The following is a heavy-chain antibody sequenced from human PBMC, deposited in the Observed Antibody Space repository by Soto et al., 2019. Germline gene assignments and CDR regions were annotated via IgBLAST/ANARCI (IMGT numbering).Heavy chain of an antibody. CDR2: MNPNSGNT. Sequence: EASVKVCCKSSGYTFTSYYINWVRLATGQGLEWMGWMNPNSGNTGYAQKFQDRVTMTSDNAKNTLYLQMNSLRAEDTAVYYCARDDYGYPGYWGQGTLVTVSS. CDR3: ARDDYGYPGY. D-gene: IGHD4-17*01. J-gene: IGHJ4*02. CDR1: GYTFTSYY. V-gene: IGHV1-8*01.